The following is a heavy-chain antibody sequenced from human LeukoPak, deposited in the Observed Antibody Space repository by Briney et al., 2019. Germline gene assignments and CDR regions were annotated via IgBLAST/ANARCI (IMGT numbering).Heavy chain of an antibody. D-gene: IGHD3/OR15-3a*01. CDR3: ARQTGSGLFILP. J-gene: IGHJ4*02. Sequence: SETLSLTCTVSGYSISSGFYWGWIRQPPGMGLEWIGSIYHSGSTYYSPSLKSRVTISLDTSKNQFSLRLSSLTAADTAVYYCARQTGSGLFILPGGQGTLVTVSS. CDR1: GYSISSGFY. V-gene: IGHV4-38-2*02. CDR2: IYHSGST.